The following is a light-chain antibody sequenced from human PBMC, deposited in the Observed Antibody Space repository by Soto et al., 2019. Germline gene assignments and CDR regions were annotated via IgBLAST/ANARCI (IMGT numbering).Light chain of an antibody. Sequence: QSALTQPPSASGSPGQSVTISCTGTSSDVGGYNYVSWYQHHPGKAPKLMLYEVSQRPSGVPDRFSGFKSANTASLTVSGLQAEDEADYYCSSYAGNNNYVFGTGTKVTVL. CDR3: SSYAGNNNYV. J-gene: IGLJ1*01. CDR1: SSDVGGYNY. CDR2: EVS. V-gene: IGLV2-8*01.